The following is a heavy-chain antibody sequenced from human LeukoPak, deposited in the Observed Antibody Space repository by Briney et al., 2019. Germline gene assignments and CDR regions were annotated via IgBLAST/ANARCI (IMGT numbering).Heavy chain of an antibody. CDR2: ISAYNGNT. D-gene: IGHD3-3*01. CDR3: ARVERFLEWLLYYFDY. Sequence: ASVKVSCKASGYTFTSYGISWVRQAPGRGLEWMGWISAYNGNTNYAQKLQGRVTMTTDTSTSTAYMELRSLRSDDTAVYYCARVERFLEWLLYYFDYWGQGTLVTVSS. J-gene: IGHJ4*02. V-gene: IGHV1-18*01. CDR1: GYTFTSYG.